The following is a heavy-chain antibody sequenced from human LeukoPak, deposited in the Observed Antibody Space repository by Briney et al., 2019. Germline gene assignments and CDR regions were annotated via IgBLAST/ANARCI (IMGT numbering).Heavy chain of an antibody. CDR1: GFTFDDYG. CDR3: ARGPGDSSSFDY. Sequence: GGSLRLSCAASGFTFDDYGMSWVRQAPGKGLEWVSGINWNGGSTGYADSVKGRFTISRDNAKNSLYLQMNSLRAEDTAVYYCARGPGDSSSFDYWGQGTLVTVSS. J-gene: IGHJ4*02. D-gene: IGHD6-6*01. V-gene: IGHV3-20*04. CDR2: INWNGGST.